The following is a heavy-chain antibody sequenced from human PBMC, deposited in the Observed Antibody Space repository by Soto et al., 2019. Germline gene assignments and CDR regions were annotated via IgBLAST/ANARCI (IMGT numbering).Heavy chain of an antibody. V-gene: IGHV5-51*01. CDR3: ARQHYDFWSGSDIGSSYFDF. Sequence: PGESLKISCQASGSYFTDYWIGWVRQMPGQCLEWMGIIHPRDSDTKYSPSFQGHVTFSVDTSISTAFLQCNSLKASDSAIYYCARQHYDFWSGSDIGSSYFDFWGRGTQVTVSS. CDR2: IHPRDSDT. CDR1: GSYFTDYW. D-gene: IGHD3-3*01. J-gene: IGHJ2*01.